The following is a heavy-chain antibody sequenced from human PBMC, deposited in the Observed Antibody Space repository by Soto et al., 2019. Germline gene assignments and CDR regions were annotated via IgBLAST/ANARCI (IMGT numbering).Heavy chain of an antibody. J-gene: IGHJ4*02. CDR1: GGTFSSYA. CDR3: ARVRDYCSSTSCYGVFAY. D-gene: IGHD2-2*01. CDR2: IIPIFGTA. Sequence: QVQLVQSGAEVKKPGSSVKVSCKASGGTFSSYAISWVRQAPGQGLEWMGGIIPIFGTANYAQKFQGRVTITADESTSTAYMELSSLRSEDTAVYYCARVRDYCSSTSCYGVFAYWGQGTLVTVSS. V-gene: IGHV1-69*01.